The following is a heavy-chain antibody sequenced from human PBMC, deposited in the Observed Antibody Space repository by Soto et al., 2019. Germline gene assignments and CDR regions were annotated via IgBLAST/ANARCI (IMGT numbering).Heavy chain of an antibody. V-gene: IGHV5-10-1*01. CDR1: GYSFTSYW. J-gene: IGHJ6*02. CDR2: IDPSDSYT. D-gene: IGHD1-26*01. CDR3: ARSLSGSYPTYYGMDV. Sequence: LGESLKISCKCSGYSFTSYWISWVRQMPGKGLEWMGRIDPSDSYTNYSPSFQGHVTISADKSISTAYLQWSSLKASDTAMYYCARSLSGSYPTYYGMDVWGQGTTVTVSS.